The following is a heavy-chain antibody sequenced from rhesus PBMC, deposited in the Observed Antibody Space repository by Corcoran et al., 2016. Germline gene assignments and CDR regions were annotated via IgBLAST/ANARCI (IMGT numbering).Heavy chain of an antibody. Sequence: QVQLQESGPGLVKPSETLSLTCAVSGGSISSNYWSWIRQPPGKGLEWIGRIYGSGGSTHYNHSRKSAVTSSTDTSQNQFSLKLSSGTGADTAVYYCASAAGYEDDYGYYYTPFDYWGQGVLVTVSS. J-gene: IGHJ4*01. CDR2: IYGSGGST. D-gene: IGHD3S6*01. CDR3: ASAAGYEDDYGYYYTPFDY. CDR1: GGSISSNY. V-gene: IGHV4-160*01.